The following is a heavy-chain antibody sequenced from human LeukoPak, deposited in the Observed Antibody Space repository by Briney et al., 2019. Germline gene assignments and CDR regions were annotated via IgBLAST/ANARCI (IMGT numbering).Heavy chain of an antibody. CDR1: EFTFSNYA. Sequence: GGSLRLSCAASEFTFSNYAMHWVRQRPGKGLEWVSLITWDGRSTYYIDSVKGRFTISRDNNENSLYLQMNSLRGDDTALYYCARGKYGYFDFWGQGTLVTVSS. D-gene: IGHD4-17*01. V-gene: IGHV3-43D*03. CDR3: ARGKYGYFDF. J-gene: IGHJ4*02. CDR2: ITWDGRST.